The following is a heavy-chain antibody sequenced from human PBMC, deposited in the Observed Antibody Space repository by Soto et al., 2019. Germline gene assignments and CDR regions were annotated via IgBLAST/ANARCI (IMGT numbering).Heavy chain of an antibody. V-gene: IGHV4-39*01. CDR3: ARRSSYDILTGYDFDY. Sequence: SETLSLTSTVSGGSISGSIYYWGGIRQPPGKGLEWIGIIYYSGSTYYNPSLKSRVTISVDTSKNQFSLKLSSVTAADTAVYYCARRSSYDILTGYDFDYWGQGTLVTVSS. J-gene: IGHJ4*02. CDR1: GGSISGSIYY. D-gene: IGHD3-9*01. CDR2: IYYSGST.